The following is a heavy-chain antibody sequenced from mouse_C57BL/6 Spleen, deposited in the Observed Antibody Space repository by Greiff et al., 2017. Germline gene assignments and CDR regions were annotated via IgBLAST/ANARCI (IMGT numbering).Heavy chain of an antibody. CDR2: IDPEDGDT. CDR3: TTTKDYGSSYWFAY. Sequence: VQLQQSGAELVRPVASVKLSCTASGFNIKDYYMHWVKQRPEQGLEWIGRIDPEDGDTEYAPKFQGKATMTADTSSNTAYLQLSSLTSEDTAVYYCTTTKDYGSSYWFAYWGQGTLVTVSA. CDR1: GFNIKDYY. V-gene: IGHV14-1*01. J-gene: IGHJ3*01. D-gene: IGHD1-1*01.